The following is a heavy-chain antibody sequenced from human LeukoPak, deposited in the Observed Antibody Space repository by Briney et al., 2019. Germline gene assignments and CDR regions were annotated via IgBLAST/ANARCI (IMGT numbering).Heavy chain of an antibody. CDR3: APRPQYCRGGACYD. J-gene: IGHJ4*02. Sequence: ASVKVSCKASGKTFTGYYMHWVRQAPGQGLEWMGWINPNSGGTNYAQKFQGRVTMTRDTSISSAYMELSRLRSDDTAVYYCAPRPQYCRGGACYDWGQGTLVTVSS. D-gene: IGHD2-15*01. CDR1: GKTFTGYY. CDR2: INPNSGGT. V-gene: IGHV1-2*02.